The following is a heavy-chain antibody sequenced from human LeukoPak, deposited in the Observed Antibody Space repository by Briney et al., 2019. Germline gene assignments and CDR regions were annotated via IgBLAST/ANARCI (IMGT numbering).Heavy chain of an antibody. CDR1: GGPLSSYY. J-gene: IGHJ4*02. CDR3: ARCYDVLPGSPLDY. D-gene: IGHD3-9*01. CDR2: IYYCGAT. Sequence: SETLSLTRNVSGGPLSSYYWSWVRQPPGKGLEGSGCIYYCGATRYDPSLKSRATMSADTAKKHFSLQLRSVNAADPAVYYCARCYDVLPGSPLDYWGQGTLVTVSS. V-gene: IGHV4-59*01.